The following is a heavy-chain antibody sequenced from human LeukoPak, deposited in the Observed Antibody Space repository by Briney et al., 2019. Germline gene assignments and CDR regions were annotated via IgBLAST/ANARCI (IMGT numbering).Heavy chain of an antibody. J-gene: IGHJ3*02. Sequence: ASVKVSCKTSGYTFTTYFIHWVRQAPGQGLEWMGGINPYSGDTKYAQKFQGRVTMTRDTSIITAYMELSRLMSDDTAVYYCARYWAEPAATDDAFDIWGQGTMVVVSS. CDR3: ARYWAEPAATDDAFDI. CDR2: INPYSGDT. D-gene: IGHD2-15*01. V-gene: IGHV1-2*02. CDR1: GYTFTTYF.